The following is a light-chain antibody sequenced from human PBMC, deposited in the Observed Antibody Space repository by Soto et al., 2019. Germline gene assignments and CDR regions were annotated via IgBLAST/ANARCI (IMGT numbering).Light chain of an antibody. J-gene: IGLJ2*01. CDR2: DVS. V-gene: IGLV2-14*01. CDR1: SSDVGGYNS. CDR3: TSYTSSSLLV. Sequence: QSVLTQPASVSGSPGQSITIACTGASSDVGGYNSVSWYQQHPGKAPKLVIYDVSNRPSGVSNRFSGSKSGNTAPLTISGLQAEDEADYYCTSYTSSSLLVFGGGTKLTVL.